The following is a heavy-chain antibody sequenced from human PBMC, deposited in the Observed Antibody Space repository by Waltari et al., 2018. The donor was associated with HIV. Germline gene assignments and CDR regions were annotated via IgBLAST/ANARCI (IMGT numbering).Heavy chain of an antibody. D-gene: IGHD2-2*02. CDR3: ARGDYCSSTSCYINGMDV. CDR2: SNPNSGGT. CDR1: GYTFTGYY. J-gene: IGHJ6*02. Sequence: QVQLVQSGAEVKKPGASVKVSCKASGYTFTGYYMHWVRQAPGQGLDWMGRSNPNSGGTNYAQKFQGRVTMTRDTSSSTAYMELSRLRSDDTAVYYCARGDYCSSTSCYINGMDVWGQGTTVTVSS. V-gene: IGHV1-2*06.